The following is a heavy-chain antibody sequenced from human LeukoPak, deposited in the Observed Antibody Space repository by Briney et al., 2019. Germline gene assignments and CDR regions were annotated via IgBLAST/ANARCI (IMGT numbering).Heavy chain of an antibody. D-gene: IGHD3-9*01. CDR1: GFTFSSYG. V-gene: IGHV3-30*18. CDR3: AKDHSRSYDILTGYSPGYFDY. Sequence: GGSLRLSCAASGFTFSSYGMHWVRQAPGKGLEWVAAISYDGSNKYYADSVKGRFTISRDNSKNTLYLQMNSLRAEDTAVYSCAKDHSRSYDILTGYSPGYFDYWGQGTLVTVSS. J-gene: IGHJ4*02. CDR2: ISYDGSNK.